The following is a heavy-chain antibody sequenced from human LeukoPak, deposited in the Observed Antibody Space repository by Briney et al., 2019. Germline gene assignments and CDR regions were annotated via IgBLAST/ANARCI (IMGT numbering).Heavy chain of an antibody. CDR2: IYYSGST. CDR3: ARISIVVVPAYFDY. J-gene: IGHJ4*02. V-gene: IGHV4-39*01. CDR1: GGSISSSSYQ. D-gene: IGHD2-2*01. Sequence: PSETLSLTCTVSGGSISSSSYQWGWIRQPPGKGLEWIGSIYYSGSTYYNPSLKSRVTVSVDTSKNQFSLKLSSVTAADTAAYYCARISIVVVPAYFDYWGQGTLVTVSS.